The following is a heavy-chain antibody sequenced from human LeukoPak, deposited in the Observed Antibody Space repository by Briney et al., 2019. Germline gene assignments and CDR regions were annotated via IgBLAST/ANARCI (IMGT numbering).Heavy chain of an antibody. J-gene: IGHJ4*02. V-gene: IGHV3-9*03. D-gene: IGHD3-10*01. CDR1: GFTFDDYA. Sequence: GGSLRLSCAGSGFTFDDYAMHWVRQAPGKGLEWVSGISWNSGNIGYADSVKGRFIVSRDNAKNSLYLQMNSLRDEDMALYYCAKGRSGYYYGSGPLDSWGQGTLVTVSS. CDR2: ISWNSGNI. CDR3: AKGRSGYYYGSGPLDS.